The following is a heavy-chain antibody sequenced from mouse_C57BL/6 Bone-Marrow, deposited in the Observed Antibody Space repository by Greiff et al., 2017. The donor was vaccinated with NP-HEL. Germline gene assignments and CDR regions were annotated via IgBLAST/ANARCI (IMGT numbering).Heavy chain of an antibody. V-gene: IGHV3-6*01. J-gene: IGHJ1*03. D-gene: IGHD1-1*01. CDR1: GYSITSGYY. CDR2: ISYDGSN. CDR3: ASIRFYLWYFDV. Sequence: EVKLMESGPGLVKPSQSLSLTCSVTGYSITSGYYWNWIRQFPGNKLEWMGYISYDGSNNYNPSLKNRISITRDTSKNQFFLKLNSVTTEDTATYYCASIRFYLWYFDVWGTGTTVTVSS.